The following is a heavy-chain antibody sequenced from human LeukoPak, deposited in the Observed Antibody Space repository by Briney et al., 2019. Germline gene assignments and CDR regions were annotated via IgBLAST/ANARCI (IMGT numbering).Heavy chain of an antibody. CDR2: ISDSGST. Sequence: PSETLSLTCSVSGGSISTYYWSWIRQPPGKGLEWIAYISDSGSTRYRPPLRGRLSISMDKSKNMFSLKLNSVTAADTAVYYCARPDSHLSAFDIWGQGTKVTVS. V-gene: IGHV4-59*08. J-gene: IGHJ3*02. CDR1: GGSISTYY. CDR3: ARPDSHLSAFDI. D-gene: IGHD2-15*01.